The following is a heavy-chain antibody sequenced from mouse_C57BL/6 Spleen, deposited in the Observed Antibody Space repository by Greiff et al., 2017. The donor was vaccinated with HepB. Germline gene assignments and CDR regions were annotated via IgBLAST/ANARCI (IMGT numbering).Heavy chain of an antibody. V-gene: IGHV14-4*01. CDR2: IDPENGDT. CDR3: TTRWLYFDY. CDR1: GFNIKDDY. Sequence: EVQGVESGAELVRPGASVKLSCTASGFNIKDDYMHWVKQRPEQGLEWIGWIDPENGDTEYASKFQGKATITADTSSNTAYLHLSSLTSEDTAVYYCTTRWLYFDYWGQGTTLTVSS. J-gene: IGHJ2*01. D-gene: IGHD1-1*02.